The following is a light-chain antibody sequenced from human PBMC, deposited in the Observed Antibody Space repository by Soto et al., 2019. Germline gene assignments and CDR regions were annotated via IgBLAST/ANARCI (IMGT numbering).Light chain of an antibody. Sequence: QSALTQPRSVSGSPGQSLTISCTGTSSDVGGYNYVSWYQQHPGKAPKLMIYDVSKRPSGVPDRFSGSKSGNTASLTISGLQAEDEADYYCCSYAGSYTHVFGTGTKLTVL. CDR1: SSDVGGYNY. CDR3: CSYAGSYTHV. V-gene: IGLV2-11*01. CDR2: DVS. J-gene: IGLJ1*01.